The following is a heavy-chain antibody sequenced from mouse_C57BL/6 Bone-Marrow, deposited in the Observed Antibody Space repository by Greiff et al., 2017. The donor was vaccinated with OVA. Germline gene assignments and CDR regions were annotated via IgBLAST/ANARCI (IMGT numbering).Heavy chain of an antibody. CDR3: VRGFTTVVRRYFDV. V-gene: IGHV10-1*01. J-gene: IGHJ1*03. CDR1: GFSFNTYA. Sequence: DVQLVESGGGLVQPKGSLKLSCAASGFSFNTYAMNWVRQAPGKGLEWVARIRSKSNNYATYYADSESMLYLQMNNLKTEDTAMYYCVRGFTTVVRRYFDVWGTGTTVTVSS. D-gene: IGHD1-1*01. CDR2: IRSKSNNYAT.